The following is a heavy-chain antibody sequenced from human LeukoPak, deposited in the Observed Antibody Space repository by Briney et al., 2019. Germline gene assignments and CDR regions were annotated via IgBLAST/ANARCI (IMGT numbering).Heavy chain of an antibody. CDR3: ARLSVDMWGDY. CDR1: GGSISSSSYY. CDR2: IYYSGST. Sequence: SETLSLTCTVSGGSISSSSYYWGWIRQPPGKGLEWIGSIYYSGSTYYNPPLKSRVTISVDTSKNQFSLKLSSVTAADTAVYYCARLSVDMWGDYWGQGTLVTVSS. J-gene: IGHJ4*02. V-gene: IGHV4-39*01. D-gene: IGHD3-9*01.